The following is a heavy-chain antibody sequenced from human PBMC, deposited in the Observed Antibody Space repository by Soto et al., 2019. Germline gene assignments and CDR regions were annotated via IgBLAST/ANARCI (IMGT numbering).Heavy chain of an antibody. D-gene: IGHD5-12*01. CDR3: ARELSEGYSGYDYYYGMDV. CDR2: IIPIFGTA. V-gene: IGHV1-69*01. CDR1: GGTFSSYA. Sequence: QVQLVQSGAEVKKPGSSVKVSCKASGGTFSSYAISWVRLAPGQGLEWMGGIIPIFGTANYAQKFQGRVTITADESTSTAYMELSSLRSEDTAVYYCARELSEGYSGYDYYYGMDVWGQGTTVTVSS. J-gene: IGHJ6*02.